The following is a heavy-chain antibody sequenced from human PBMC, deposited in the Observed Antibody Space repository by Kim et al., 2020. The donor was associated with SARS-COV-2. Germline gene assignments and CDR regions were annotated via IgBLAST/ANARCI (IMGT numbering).Heavy chain of an antibody. D-gene: IGHD3-22*01. CDR3: ARGWDYYDSSGYLDY. CDR1: GFTVSSNY. CDR2: IYSGGST. V-gene: IGHV3-53*01. Sequence: GGSLRLSCAASGFTVSSNYMSWVRQAPGKGLEWVSVIYSGGSTYYADSVKGRFTISRDNSKNTLYLQMNSLRAEDTAVYYCARGWDYYDSSGYLDYWGQGTLVTVSS. J-gene: IGHJ4*02.